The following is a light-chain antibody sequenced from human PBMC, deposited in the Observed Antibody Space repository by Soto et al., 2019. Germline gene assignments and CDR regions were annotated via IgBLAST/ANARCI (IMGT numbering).Light chain of an antibody. Sequence: VMTQSPDTLSVSPGERGTLSCRASESVSSNVAWYQQRPGQAPRLLIYGESTRATGIPDRFSGSGSGTDFTLTKSRLDPEDFAVYYCQQYGSSPSFGQGTKVDIK. V-gene: IGKV3-20*01. CDR1: ESVSSN. CDR3: QQYGSSPS. J-gene: IGKJ1*01. CDR2: GES.